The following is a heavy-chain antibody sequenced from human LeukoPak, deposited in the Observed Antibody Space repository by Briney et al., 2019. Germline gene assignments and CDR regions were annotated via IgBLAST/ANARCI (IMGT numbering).Heavy chain of an antibody. V-gene: IGHV3-66*02. D-gene: IGHD3-10*01. CDR1: GFTVSSNY. CDR2: IYSGGST. Sequence: GGSLRLSCAASGFTVSSNYMSWVRQAPGKGLEWVSVIYSGGSTYYADSVKGRFTISRDNSKNTLYLQMNSLRAEDTAVYYCARDTGFYYGSGSPTWGQGTLVTVSS. CDR3: ARDTGFYYGSGSPT. J-gene: IGHJ5*02.